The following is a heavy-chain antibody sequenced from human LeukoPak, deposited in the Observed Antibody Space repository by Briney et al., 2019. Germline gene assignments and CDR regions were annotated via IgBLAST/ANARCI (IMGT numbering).Heavy chain of an antibody. CDR3: ARELDYYGSGSYY. D-gene: IGHD3-10*01. V-gene: IGHV3-7*01. J-gene: IGHJ4*02. Sequence: GGSLRLSCAASGFTFSSYWMSWVRQAPGKGLAWVANIKQDGSEKYYLESVKGRFTISRDNAKTSLYLQMNSLRAEDTAVYYCARELDYYGSGSYYWGQGTLVTVSS. CDR2: IKQDGSEK. CDR1: GFTFSSYW.